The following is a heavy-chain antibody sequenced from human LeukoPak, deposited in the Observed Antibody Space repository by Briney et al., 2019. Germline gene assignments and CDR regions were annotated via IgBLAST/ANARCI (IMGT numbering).Heavy chain of an antibody. J-gene: IGHJ5*02. Sequence: PAGSLRLSCAASGFTFSSYSMNWVRQAPGKGLEWVSSISSSSSYIYYADSVKGRFTISRDNAKNSLYLQMNSLTAEDTAVYYCARYSSGWYDWFDPWGQGTLVTVSS. CDR2: ISSSSSYI. D-gene: IGHD6-19*01. CDR1: GFTFSSYS. CDR3: ARYSSGWYDWFDP. V-gene: IGHV3-21*01.